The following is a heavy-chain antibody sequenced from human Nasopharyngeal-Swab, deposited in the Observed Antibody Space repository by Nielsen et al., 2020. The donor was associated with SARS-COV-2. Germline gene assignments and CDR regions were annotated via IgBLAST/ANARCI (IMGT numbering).Heavy chain of an antibody. D-gene: IGHD3-10*01. CDR2: INPSGGYT. Sequence: ASVKVSCKASGFTFTSYYIHWVRQAPGQGLEWMGIINPSGGYTTYAQKFQGKFTMTRDTSTSTVYMELSSLTSEDTAVYYCALGLELLWPTKDAFDIWGQGTMVSISS. CDR1: GFTFTSYY. CDR3: ALGLELLWPTKDAFDI. J-gene: IGHJ3*02. V-gene: IGHV1-46*01.